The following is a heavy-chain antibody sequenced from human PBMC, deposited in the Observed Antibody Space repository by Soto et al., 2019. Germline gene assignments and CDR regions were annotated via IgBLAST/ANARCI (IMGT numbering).Heavy chain of an antibody. V-gene: IGHV4-59*01. CDR3: ARGLWFGELLGWFDP. J-gene: IGHJ5*02. CDR2: IYYSGST. Sequence: QVQLQESGPGLVKPSETLSLTCTVSGGSISSYYWSWIRQPPGKGLEWIGYIYYSGSTNYNPSLKSRVTISVDTSKNQFSLKLSSVTAADTAVYYCARGLWFGELLGWFDPWGQGTLVTVSS. CDR1: GGSISSYY. D-gene: IGHD3-10*01.